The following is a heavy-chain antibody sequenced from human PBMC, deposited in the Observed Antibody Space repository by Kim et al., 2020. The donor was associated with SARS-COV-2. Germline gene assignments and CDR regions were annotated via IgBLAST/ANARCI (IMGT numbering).Heavy chain of an antibody. J-gene: IGHJ4*02. V-gene: IGHV3-30*04. CDR1: GFTFSSYS. CDR2: ISYDGSNK. D-gene: IGHD1-26*01. CDR3: ARTYSGSYYNLGY. Sequence: GGSLRLSCAASGFTFSSYSMHWVRQAPGKGLEWVAGISYDGSNKYYADSVKGRFTISRDNSKNTLYLQMNSLRAEDTAVYYCARTYSGSYYNLGYWGQGTLVTVSS.